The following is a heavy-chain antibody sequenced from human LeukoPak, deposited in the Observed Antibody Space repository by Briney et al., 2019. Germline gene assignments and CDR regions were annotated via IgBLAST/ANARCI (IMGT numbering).Heavy chain of an antibody. CDR3: ARDGYPSNWFDP. V-gene: IGHV1-69*13. CDR1: GGTFSSYA. Sequence: SVKVSCKASGGTFSSYAISWVRQAPGQGLEWMGGIIPIFGTANYAQKFQGRVTITVDESTSTAYMELSSLRSEDTAVYYCARDGYPSNWFDPWGQGTLVTVSS. J-gene: IGHJ5*02. D-gene: IGHD1-1*01. CDR2: IIPIFGTA.